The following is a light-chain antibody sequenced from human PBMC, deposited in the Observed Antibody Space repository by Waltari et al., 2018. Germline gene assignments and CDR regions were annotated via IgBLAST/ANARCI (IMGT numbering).Light chain of an antibody. J-gene: IGKJ1*01. CDR1: QSVSSK. CDR2: DAS. V-gene: IGKV3-15*01. Sequence: EIVMTQSPATLSVSPGDSAPLSCRASQSVSSKLAWYQQIPGQAPRLLIYDASTRATAIPARFTAGGSGTEFTLSISSLQSEDFAVYYCKQYNQWPRTFGQGTKVEIK. CDR3: KQYNQWPRT.